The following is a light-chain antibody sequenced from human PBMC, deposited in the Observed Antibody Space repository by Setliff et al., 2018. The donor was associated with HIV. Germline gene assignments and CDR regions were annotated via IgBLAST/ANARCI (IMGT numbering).Light chain of an antibody. J-gene: IGLJ1*01. Sequence: VLSQPASVSGSPGQSITISCTGTSSDVGSYNLVSWYQQHPDKAPQLMIFEVTERPSGVSNRFSGSKSGNTASLTISGLQAEDEADYYCCSYAGSRTYVFGTGTKVTVL. CDR3: CSYAGSRTYV. CDR1: SSDVGSYNL. V-gene: IGLV2-23*02. CDR2: EVT.